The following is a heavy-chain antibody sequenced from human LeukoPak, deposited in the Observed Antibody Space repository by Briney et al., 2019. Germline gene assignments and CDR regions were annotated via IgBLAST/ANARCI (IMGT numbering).Heavy chain of an antibody. CDR1: GGSISSYY. V-gene: IGHV4-59*12. J-gene: IGHJ4*02. D-gene: IGHD2-2*01. CDR3: ARVKRKYQLLKPLHETPSHYFDY. Sequence: SETLSLTCTVSGGSISSYYWSWIRQPPGKGLEWIGHIYYSGSTNYNPALKSRVTISLDTSKNQFSLKLSSVTAADTAMYYCARVKRKYQLLKPLHETPSHYFDYWGQGTLVPSPQ. CDR2: IYYSGST.